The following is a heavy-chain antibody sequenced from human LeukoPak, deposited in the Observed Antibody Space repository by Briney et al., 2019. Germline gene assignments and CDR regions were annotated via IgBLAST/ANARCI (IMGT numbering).Heavy chain of an antibody. CDR1: GFTFGSYS. D-gene: IGHD2-15*01. V-gene: IGHV3-21*01. J-gene: IGHJ5*02. CDR2: ISSSSSYI. Sequence: GGSLRLSCAASGFTFGSYSMNWVRQAPGKGLEWVSSISSSSSYIYYADSVKGRFTISRDNAKNSLYLQMNSLRAEDTAVYYCARDPGEVVAAAYYQGMWFDPWGQGTLVTVSS. CDR3: ARDPGEVVAAAYYQGMWFDP.